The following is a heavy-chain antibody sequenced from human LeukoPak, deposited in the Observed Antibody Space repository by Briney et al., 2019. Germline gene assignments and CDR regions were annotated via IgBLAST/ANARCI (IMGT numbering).Heavy chain of an antibody. CDR2: IYASGIT. V-gene: IGHV4-61*02. J-gene: IGHJ4*02. D-gene: IGHD3-22*01. Sequence: SQTLSLTCTVSGGSISSGSYYWNWIRQPAGKGLEWIGRIYASGITNYHPSLKSRVAISVDTSKNQFSLRLSSVTAADTAVYYCASGADSSNYFLYYWGQGILVTVSS. CDR3: ASGADSSNYFLYY. CDR1: GGSISSGSYY.